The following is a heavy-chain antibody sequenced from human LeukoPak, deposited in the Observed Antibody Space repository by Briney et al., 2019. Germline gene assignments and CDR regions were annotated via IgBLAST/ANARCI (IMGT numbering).Heavy chain of an antibody. D-gene: IGHD3-16*02. J-gene: IGHJ4*02. CDR1: GFTFSSYS. CDR3: ARGSTYYDYIWGSYLDDY. CDR2: ISSSSSYI. Sequence: TGGSLRLSCAASGFTFSSYSMNWVRQAPGKGLEWVSSISSSSSYIYYADSVKGRFTISRDNAKNSLYLQMNSLRAEDTAVYYCARGSTYYDYIWGSYLDDYWGQGTLVTVSS. V-gene: IGHV3-21*01.